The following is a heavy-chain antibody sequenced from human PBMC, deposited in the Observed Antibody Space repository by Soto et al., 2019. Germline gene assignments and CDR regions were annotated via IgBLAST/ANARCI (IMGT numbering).Heavy chain of an antibody. J-gene: IGHJ3*02. CDR2: ISGSGGST. Sequence: EVQLLESGGGLVQPGGSLRLSCAASGFTFSSYAMSWVRQAPGKGLEWVSGVSGISGSGGSTYYADSVKGRFTISRDNSKNTLYLEMNSLRAEDTAVYYCAQDRLGGVSDAFAIWGQGTMVTVSS. CDR1: GFTFSSYA. D-gene: IGHD3-16*01. V-gene: IGHV3-23*01. CDR3: AQDRLGGVSDAFAI.